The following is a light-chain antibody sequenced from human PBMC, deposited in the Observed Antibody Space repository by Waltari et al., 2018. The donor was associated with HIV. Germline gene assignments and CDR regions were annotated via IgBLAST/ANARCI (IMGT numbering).Light chain of an antibody. Sequence: VVTQEPSLTVSPGGTVSLSCASFSGSVARSHFPYWFQLKPGQAPRTLIYASEKRHPLTTGRFSGSLDGGRAILTLSGALEEDEAEYFCLLSYHGVRFFGGGTRLTV. CDR3: LLSYHGVRF. V-gene: IGLV7-46*01. CDR1: SGSVARSHF. CDR2: ASE. J-gene: IGLJ2*01.